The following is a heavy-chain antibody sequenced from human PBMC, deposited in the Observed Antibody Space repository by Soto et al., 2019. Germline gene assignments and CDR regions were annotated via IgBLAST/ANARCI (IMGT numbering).Heavy chain of an antibody. J-gene: IGHJ5*02. Sequence: GASVKVSCKTSGYTFSNYGITWVRQAPGQPLEWLGWISLYSDGANYAQKFQGRVSMTTDTSTTTAYMEMRSLRSDDTAVYYCARVVPGAEAWFGPWGQGTLVTVSS. D-gene: IGHD2-2*01. V-gene: IGHV1-18*01. CDR3: ARVVPGAEAWFGP. CDR1: GYTFSNYG. CDR2: ISLYSDGA.